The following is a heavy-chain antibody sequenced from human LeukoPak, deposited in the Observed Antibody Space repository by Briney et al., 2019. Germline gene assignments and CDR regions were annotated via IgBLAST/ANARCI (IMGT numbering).Heavy chain of an antibody. V-gene: IGHV3-23*01. Sequence: SGGSLRLSCAASGFTFSSYAMSWVRQAPGKGLEWVSAISGSGGSTYYADSVKGRFTISRDNSKNTLYLQMNSLRAEDTAVYYRALGAARAPLRFDCWVQGTLVTVSS. CDR1: GFTFSSYA. J-gene: IGHJ4*02. CDR3: ALGAARAPLRFDC. D-gene: IGHD3-16*01. CDR2: ISGSGGST.